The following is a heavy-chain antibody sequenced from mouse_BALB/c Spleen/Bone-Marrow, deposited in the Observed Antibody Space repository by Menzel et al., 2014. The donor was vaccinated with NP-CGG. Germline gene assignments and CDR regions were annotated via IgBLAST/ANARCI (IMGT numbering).Heavy chain of an antibody. CDR2: IYPSDSYT. CDR1: GYTFTSYW. J-gene: IGHJ3*01. Sequence: QVQLQQPGAELVRPGASVKLSCKASGYTFTSYWINWVKQRPGQGLEWIGNIYPSDSYTNYNQKSKDKATLTVDKSSSTAYMQLSSPTSEDSAVYYCTRKDYWGQGTLVTVSA. CDR3: TRKDY. V-gene: IGHV1-69*02.